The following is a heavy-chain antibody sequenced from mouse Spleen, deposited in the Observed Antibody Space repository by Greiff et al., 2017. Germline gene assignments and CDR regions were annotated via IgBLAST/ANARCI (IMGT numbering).Heavy chain of an antibody. Sequence: EVQLVESGGGLVKPGGSLKLSCAASGFTFSSYAMSWVRQTPEKRLEWVATISSGGSYTYYPDSVKGRFTISRDNAKNTLYLQMSSLRSEDTAMYYCARRDGYYVGGLGAMDYWGQGTSVTVSS. D-gene: IGHD2-3*01. CDR3: ARRDGYYVGGLGAMDY. V-gene: IGHV5-9-3*01. CDR2: ISSGGSYT. CDR1: GFTFSSYA. J-gene: IGHJ4*01.